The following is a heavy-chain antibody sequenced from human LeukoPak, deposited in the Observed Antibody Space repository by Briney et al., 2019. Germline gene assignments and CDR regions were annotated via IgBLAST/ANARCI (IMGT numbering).Heavy chain of an antibody. D-gene: IGHD6-6*01. CDR2: ISSSGSTI. CDR3: ARDEYSSPYDY. J-gene: IGHJ4*02. V-gene: IGHV3-48*03. Sequence: PGGSLRLSCAASGFTFSSYEMNWVRQAPGKGLEWVSYISSSGSTIYYADSVKGRFTISRDNAKNSLYLQMNSLRAEDTAVYYCARDEYSSPYDYWGQGTLVTVSS. CDR1: GFTFSSYE.